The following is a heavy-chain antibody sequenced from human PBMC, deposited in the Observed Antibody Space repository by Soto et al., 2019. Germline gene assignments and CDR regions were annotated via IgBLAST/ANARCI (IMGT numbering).Heavy chain of an antibody. CDR1: GYSFTSYW. CDR3: ARGGYCSAGSCCNDY. CDR2: IYPGDSDT. Sequence: EVQLVQSGAEVKKPGESLKISCKGSGYSFTSYWIGWVRQMPGKGLEWMGIIYPGDSDTRYSPSFQGQVTNSADKSISTAYLKGSRLKASDTTMYYCARGGYCSAGSCCNDYWGQGTLVTVSA. J-gene: IGHJ4*02. D-gene: IGHD2-15*01. V-gene: IGHV5-51*03.